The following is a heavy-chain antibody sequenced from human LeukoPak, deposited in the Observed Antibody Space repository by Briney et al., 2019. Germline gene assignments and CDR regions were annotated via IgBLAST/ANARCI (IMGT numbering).Heavy chain of an antibody. CDR3: ARQRNDVGGFYVDY. Sequence: KPSETLSLTCTVSGGSIGSYYWSWIRQSPGKGLDWIGYIHNSGATSYNPSLKGRVTISVDSSKNQFSLKLGSVTASDTAVYYCARQRNDVGGFYVDYWGQGTLVTISS. V-gene: IGHV4-59*08. J-gene: IGHJ4*02. CDR2: IHNSGAT. CDR1: GGSIGSYY. D-gene: IGHD3-16*01.